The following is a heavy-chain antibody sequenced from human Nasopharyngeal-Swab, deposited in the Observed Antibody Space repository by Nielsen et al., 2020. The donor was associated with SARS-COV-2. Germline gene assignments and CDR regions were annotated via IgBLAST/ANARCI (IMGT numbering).Heavy chain of an antibody. Sequence: GGSLRLSCAASGFTFSSYWMSWVRQAPGKGLEWVANIKQDGSEKYYVDSVKGRFTISRDNAKNSLYLQMNSLRAEDTAVYYCASPEGELQWEEFDYWGQGTLVTVSS. CDR1: GFTFSSYW. CDR3: ASPEGELQWEEFDY. D-gene: IGHD5-24*01. V-gene: IGHV3-7*01. CDR2: IKQDGSEK. J-gene: IGHJ4*02.